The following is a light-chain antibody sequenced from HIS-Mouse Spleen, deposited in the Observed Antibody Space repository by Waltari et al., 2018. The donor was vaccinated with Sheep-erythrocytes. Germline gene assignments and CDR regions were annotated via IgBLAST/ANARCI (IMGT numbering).Light chain of an antibody. CDR2: DVS. J-gene: IGLJ1*01. Sequence: QSALTQPRSVSGSPGQSVTISCTGTSSDVGGYNYVSWYQQHPGKAPKLMIYDVSKRPYAVPDRFSGPKSGNTASLTISGLQAEDEADYYCCSYAGSYNHVFATGTKVTVL. CDR3: CSYAGSYNHV. CDR1: SSDVGGYNY. V-gene: IGLV2-11*01.